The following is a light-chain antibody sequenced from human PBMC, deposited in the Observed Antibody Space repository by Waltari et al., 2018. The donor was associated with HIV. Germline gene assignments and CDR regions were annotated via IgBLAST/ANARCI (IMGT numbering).Light chain of an antibody. CDR2: EVI. J-gene: IGLJ1*01. CDR3: NSYTNNSKYV. Sequence: QSALTQPASVSASPGQSITISCTGTSSDIGGYNYVSWYQQHPGKAPKRIIYEVINRPAGVSNRFSGSKSGNPASLTISGLQAEDEAHYYCNSYTNNSKYVVGTGTKVTVL. CDR1: SSDIGGYNY. V-gene: IGLV2-14*01.